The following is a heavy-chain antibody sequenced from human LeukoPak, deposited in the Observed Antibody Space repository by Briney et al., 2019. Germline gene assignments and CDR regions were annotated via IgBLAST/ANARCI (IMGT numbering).Heavy chain of an antibody. V-gene: IGHV3-30*18. CDR2: ITYDGSNK. CDR1: GFTFSSYG. D-gene: IGHD6-19*01. Sequence: AGGSLRLSCAASGFTFSSYGMHWVRQAPGKGLEWVAVITYDGSNKYYADSVKGRFTISRDNSKNTLYLQMNSLRAEDTAVYYCAKDRVPNSSGWYGFDYWGQGSLVTVSS. J-gene: IGHJ4*02. CDR3: AKDRVPNSSGWYGFDY.